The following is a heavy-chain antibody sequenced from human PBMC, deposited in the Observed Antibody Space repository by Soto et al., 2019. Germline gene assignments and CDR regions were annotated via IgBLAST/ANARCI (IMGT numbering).Heavy chain of an antibody. Sequence: SETLSLTCAVYGGSFSGYYWSWIRQPPGKGLEWIGEINHSGSTNYNPSLKSRVTISVDTSKNQFSLKLSSVTAADTAVYYCARGSRRPTHAFDIWGQGTMVTVSS. D-gene: IGHD6-6*01. CDR2: INHSGST. J-gene: IGHJ3*02. CDR1: GGSFSGYY. CDR3: ARGSRRPTHAFDI. V-gene: IGHV4-34*01.